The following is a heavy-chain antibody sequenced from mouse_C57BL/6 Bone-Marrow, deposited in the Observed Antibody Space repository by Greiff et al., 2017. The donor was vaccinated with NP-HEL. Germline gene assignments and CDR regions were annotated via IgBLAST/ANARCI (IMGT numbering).Heavy chain of an antibody. CDR1: GFTFSDYG. D-gene: IGHD1-1*01. Sequence: EVKVEESGGGLVQPGGSLKLSCAASGFTFSDYGMAWVRQAPRKGPEWVAFISNLAYSIYYADTVTGRVTISRENGKNTLYLEMSSLRSEDTAMYYCARQDYGSAFAYWGQGTLVTVSA. V-gene: IGHV5-15*04. CDR3: ARQDYGSAFAY. J-gene: IGHJ3*01. CDR2: ISNLAYSI.